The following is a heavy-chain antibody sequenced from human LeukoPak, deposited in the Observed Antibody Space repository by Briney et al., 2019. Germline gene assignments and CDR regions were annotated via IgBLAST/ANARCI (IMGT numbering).Heavy chain of an antibody. J-gene: IGHJ4*02. CDR1: GFTFSSYA. V-gene: IGHV3-30*04. CDR2: ISYDGSNK. CDR3: ARDGVRGRRIDY. Sequence: PGRSLRLSCAASGFTFSSYAMHWVRQAPGKGLEWVAVISYDGSNKYYADSVKGRFTISRDNSKNTLYLQMNSLRAEDTAVYYCARDGVRGRRIDYWGQGTLVTVSS. D-gene: IGHD3-10*01.